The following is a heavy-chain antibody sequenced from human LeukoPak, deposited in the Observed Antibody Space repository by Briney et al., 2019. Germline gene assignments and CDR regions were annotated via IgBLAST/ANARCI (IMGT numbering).Heavy chain of an antibody. Sequence: ASVKVSCKASGFTFTTYGISWVRQAPGQGLEWMGWISVYNGNTNYKQKFQGRVTMTTDTSTSTAYMELRSLRSEDTAVYYCASSTNNKSQWELDYWGQGTLVTVSS. J-gene: IGHJ4*02. CDR2: ISVYNGNT. CDR1: GFTFTTYG. CDR3: ASSTNNKSQWELDY. D-gene: IGHD1-26*01. V-gene: IGHV1-18*01.